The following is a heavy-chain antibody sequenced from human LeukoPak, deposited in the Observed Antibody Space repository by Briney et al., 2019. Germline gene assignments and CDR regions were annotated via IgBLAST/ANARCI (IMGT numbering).Heavy chain of an antibody. V-gene: IGHV3-53*01. CDR2: TYSGVNT. CDR3: AREGEGLIVDY. Sequence: PGGSLRLSCAASGFTVSSNYMSWVRQAPGKGLEWVSVTYSGVNTYYADSVKGRFTISRDNSKNTLYLQMNSLRAEDTAVYYCAREGEGLIVDYWGQGALVTVSS. J-gene: IGHJ4*02. CDR1: GFTVSSNY. D-gene: IGHD3-16*01.